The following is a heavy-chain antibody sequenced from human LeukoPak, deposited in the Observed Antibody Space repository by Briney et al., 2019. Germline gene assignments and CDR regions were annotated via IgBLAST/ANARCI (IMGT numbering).Heavy chain of an antibody. CDR3: ARSGVGAMIVAYYFDY. Sequence: GASVKVSCKASGYTFTGYYMHWLRQAPGQGLEWMGWINPNSGGTNYAQKFQGRVTMTRDTSISTAYMELSRLRSDDTAVYYCARSGVGAMIVAYYFDYWGQGTLVTVSS. D-gene: IGHD3-22*01. CDR1: GYTFTGYY. V-gene: IGHV1-2*02. J-gene: IGHJ4*02. CDR2: INPNSGGT.